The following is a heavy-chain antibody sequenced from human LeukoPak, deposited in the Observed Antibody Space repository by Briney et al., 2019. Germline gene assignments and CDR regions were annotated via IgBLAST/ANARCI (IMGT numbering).Heavy chain of an antibody. V-gene: IGHV3-7*01. CDR2: IKQDGSEK. D-gene: IGHD4-17*01. J-gene: IGHJ4*02. CDR3: ARGGVYGDSFDY. Sequence: GGSLRLSCAASGFTFSSYWMSWVRQAPGKGLEWVANIKQDGSEKYYVDSVKGRFTISRDNSKNSLSLQMNSLRAEDTAVYYCARGGVYGDSFDYWGQGTLVTVSS. CDR1: GFTFSSYW.